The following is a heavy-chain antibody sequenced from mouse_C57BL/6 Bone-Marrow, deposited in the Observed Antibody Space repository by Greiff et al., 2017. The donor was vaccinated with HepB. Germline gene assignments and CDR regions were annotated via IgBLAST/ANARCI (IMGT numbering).Heavy chain of an antibody. V-gene: IGHV14-3*01. CDR1: GFNIKNTY. D-gene: IGHD2-5*01. CDR2: IDPANGNH. Sequence: EVHLVESVAELVRPGASVKLSCTASGFNIKNTYMHWVKQRPEQGLEWIGRIDPANGNHKYAPKVQGKAHITADTSSNTAYLQLSSLTSEDTAIYYCASPPPTIVTRYYAMDYWGQGTSVTVSS. CDR3: ASPPPTIVTRYYAMDY. J-gene: IGHJ4*01.